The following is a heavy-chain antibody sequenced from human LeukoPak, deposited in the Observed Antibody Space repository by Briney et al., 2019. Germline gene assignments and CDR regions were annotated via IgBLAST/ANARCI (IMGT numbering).Heavy chain of an antibody. D-gene: IGHD4-17*01. CDR2: ISSSSSYI. V-gene: IGHV3-21*01. Sequence: GGSLRLSCAASGFTFSSYSMNWVRQAPGKGLEWVSSISSSSSYIYYADSVKGRFTISRDNAKISLYLQMNSLRAEDTAVYYCARDGHYGDYPRWFDPWGQGTLVTVSS. J-gene: IGHJ5*02. CDR3: ARDGHYGDYPRWFDP. CDR1: GFTFSSYS.